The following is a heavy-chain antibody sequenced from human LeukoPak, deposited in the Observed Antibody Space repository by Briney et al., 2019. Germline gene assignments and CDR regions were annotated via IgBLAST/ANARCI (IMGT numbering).Heavy chain of an antibody. CDR2: ISNSGGGT. J-gene: IGHJ3*02. CDR1: GFTFSSYA. Sequence: PGGSLRLSCAASGFTFSSYAMSWVRQAPGKGLGWASGISNSGGGTDYADSVRGRFTISRDNSKNTLFLQMNSLRAEDTAVYYCAKAGCSSNTCYDAFDIWGQGTMVTVSS. CDR3: AKAGCSSNTCYDAFDI. V-gene: IGHV3-23*01. D-gene: IGHD2-2*01.